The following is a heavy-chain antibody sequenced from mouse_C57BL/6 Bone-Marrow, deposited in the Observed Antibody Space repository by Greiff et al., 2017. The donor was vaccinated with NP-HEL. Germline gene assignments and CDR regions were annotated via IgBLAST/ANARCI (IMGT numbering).Heavy chain of an antibody. J-gene: IGHJ4*01. CDR3: ARPVHYYGSSYDYYAMDY. D-gene: IGHD1-1*01. CDR1: GFTFSSYT. V-gene: IGHV5-9*01. CDR2: ISGGGGNT. Sequence: EVNVVESGGGLVKPGGSLKLSCAASGFTFSSYTMSWVRQTPEKRLAWVATISGGGGNTYYPDSVKGRFTISRDNAKNTLYLQMSSLRSEDTALYYCARPVHYYGSSYDYYAMDYWGQGTSVTVSS.